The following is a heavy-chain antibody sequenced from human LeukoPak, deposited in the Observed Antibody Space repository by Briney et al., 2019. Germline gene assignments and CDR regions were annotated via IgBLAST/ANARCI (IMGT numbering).Heavy chain of an antibody. J-gene: IGHJ4*02. V-gene: IGHV3-30*04. CDR1: GFTFSSFA. Sequence: GGSLRLSCAASGFTFSSFAMHWVRQGPGKGLEWVAVISFDGSDKYYAEAVKGRFTISRDNSENTVYLQMNSLRAEDTAVYYCARDLDSSGYYYAYWGQGSLVTVSS. CDR2: ISFDGSDK. D-gene: IGHD3-22*01. CDR3: ARDLDSSGYYYAY.